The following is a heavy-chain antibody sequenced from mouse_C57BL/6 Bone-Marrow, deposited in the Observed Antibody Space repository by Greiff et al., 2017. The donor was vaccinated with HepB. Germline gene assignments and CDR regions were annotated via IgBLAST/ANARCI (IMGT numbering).Heavy chain of an antibody. CDR2: IRLKSDNYAT. CDR1: GFTFSNYW. CDR3: LIYYGYDGFAY. J-gene: IGHJ3*01. D-gene: IGHD2-2*01. V-gene: IGHV6-3*01. Sequence: EVKLMESGGGLVQPGGSMKLSCVASGFTFSNYWMNWVRQSPEKGLEWVAQIRLKSDNYATHYAESVKGRFTISRDDSKSSVYLQMNNLRAEDTGIYYCLIYYGYDGFAYWGQGTLVTVSA.